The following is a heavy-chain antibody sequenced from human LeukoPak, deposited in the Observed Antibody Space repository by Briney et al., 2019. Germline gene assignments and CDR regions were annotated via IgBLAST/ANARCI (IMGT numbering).Heavy chain of an antibody. J-gene: IGHJ4*02. CDR3: ARGSVATFFFTDY. Sequence: SGGSLRLSCAASGFTFSSYSMNWVRQAPGKGLEWVSSISSSSSYIYYADSVKGRLTISRDNAKNSLYLQMNSLRAEDTAVYYCARGSVATFFFTDYWGQGTLVTVSS. D-gene: IGHD5-12*01. V-gene: IGHV3-21*01. CDR1: GFTFSSYS. CDR2: ISSSSSYI.